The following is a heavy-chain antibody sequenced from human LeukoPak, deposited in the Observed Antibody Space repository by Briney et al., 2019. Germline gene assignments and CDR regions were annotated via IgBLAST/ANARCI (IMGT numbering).Heavy chain of an antibody. Sequence: SGPTLVNPQTLTLTCTFSGFSHSTSGICVSWVPQPPREALGWLALIDWDDDKYYSTSPKTRLTISKDTSKNQVVLTMTNMDPVDTATYYCARTDVFGVVIRGFDPWGQGTLVTVSS. CDR2: IDWDDDK. D-gene: IGHD3-3*01. CDR3: ARTDVFGVVIRGFDP. CDR1: GFSHSTSGIC. V-gene: IGHV2-70*20. J-gene: IGHJ5*02.